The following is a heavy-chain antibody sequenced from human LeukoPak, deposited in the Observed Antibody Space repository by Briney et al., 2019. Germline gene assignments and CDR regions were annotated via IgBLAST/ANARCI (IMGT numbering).Heavy chain of an antibody. V-gene: IGHV5-51*01. CDR2: IYPADSTA. D-gene: IGHD2-2*01. J-gene: IGHJ3*02. CDR3: ARHLGWCNNTSGCDDESDAFDI. CDR1: GYSFTTYW. Sequence: GESLKTSCKASGYSFTTYWIGWVRQMPGKGLEWMGIIYPADSTAHYSPSFQGQVTISVDKSISTAFLQWSSLKASDTAVYYCARHLGWCNNTSGCDDESDAFDIWGQGTMVTVSS.